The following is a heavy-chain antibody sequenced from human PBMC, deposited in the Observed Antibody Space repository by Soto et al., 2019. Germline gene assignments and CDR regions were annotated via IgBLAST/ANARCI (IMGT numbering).Heavy chain of an antibody. CDR3: ARDGCRSTSCYLDAFDY. CDR2: IKQDGSEK. Sequence: GGSLRLSCAASGFSFSSYWMSWVRQAPGKGLEWVANIKQDGSEKYYVDSVKGRFTIPRDNAKNSLYLQMNSLRAEDTAVYYCARDGCRSTSCYLDAFDYWGQGTLVTVSS. D-gene: IGHD2-2*01. J-gene: IGHJ4*02. CDR1: GFSFSSYW. V-gene: IGHV3-7*01.